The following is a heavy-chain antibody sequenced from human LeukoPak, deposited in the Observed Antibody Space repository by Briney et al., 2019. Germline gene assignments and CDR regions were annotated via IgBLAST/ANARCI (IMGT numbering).Heavy chain of an antibody. CDR2: IIPILGIA. Sequence: GASVKVSCKASGGTFSSYAISWVRQAPGQGLEWMGRIIPILGIANYAQKFQGRVTITADKSTSTAYMELSSLRSEDTAVYYCARRLSEYSSSSYYYYGTDVWGQGTTVTVSS. CDR3: ARRLSEYSSSSYYYYGTDV. CDR1: GGTFSSYA. J-gene: IGHJ6*02. V-gene: IGHV1-69*04. D-gene: IGHD6-13*01.